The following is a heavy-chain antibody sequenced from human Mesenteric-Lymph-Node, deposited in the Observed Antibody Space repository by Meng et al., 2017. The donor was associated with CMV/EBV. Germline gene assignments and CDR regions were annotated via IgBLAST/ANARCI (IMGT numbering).Heavy chain of an antibody. D-gene: IGHD1-7*01. CDR2: TYYRSKWYN. Sequence: SQTRSLTGAISGDSVSSNSAAWNWIRQSPSRGLEWLGRTYYRSKWYNDYAVSVKSRITINPDTSKNQFSLQLNSVTPEDTAVYYCARVRITGTQRAVYYYYGMDVWGQGTTVTVSS. CDR1: GDSVSSNSAA. CDR3: ARVRITGTQRAVYYYYGMDV. J-gene: IGHJ6*02. V-gene: IGHV6-1*01.